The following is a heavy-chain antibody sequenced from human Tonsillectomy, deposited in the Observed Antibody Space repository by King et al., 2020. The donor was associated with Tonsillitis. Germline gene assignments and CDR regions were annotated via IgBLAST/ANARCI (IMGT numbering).Heavy chain of an antibody. D-gene: IGHD3-9*01. J-gene: IGHJ6*02. CDR1: GFTFSIYS. CDR3: PRGVYYDILTGSPNYYYYYGMDV. CDR2: ISYDGSNK. Sequence: VQLVESGGGVVQPGRSLRLSCAASGFTFSIYSMHWVRQAPGKGLEWVAVISYDGSNKDYADSVKGRFTISRDSSKNTLYLQMNSLRAEDTAVYYCPRGVYYDILTGSPNYYYYYGMDVWGQGTTVTVSS. V-gene: IGHV3-30*04.